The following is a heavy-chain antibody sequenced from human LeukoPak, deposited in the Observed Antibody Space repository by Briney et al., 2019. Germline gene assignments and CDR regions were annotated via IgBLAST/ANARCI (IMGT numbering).Heavy chain of an antibody. CDR2: IYYSGST. J-gene: IGHJ4*02. D-gene: IGHD2/OR15-2a*01. V-gene: IGHV4-59*01. Sequence: PSETLSLTCTVSGDSISNYYWSWIGQPAGRGLEWIGYIYYSGSTNYNPSLKSRVTISVDTSKKHFSLKLSSVTAADTAVYYCAREAIGRVDYWGQGILVTVSS. CDR1: GDSISNYY. CDR3: AREAIGRVDY.